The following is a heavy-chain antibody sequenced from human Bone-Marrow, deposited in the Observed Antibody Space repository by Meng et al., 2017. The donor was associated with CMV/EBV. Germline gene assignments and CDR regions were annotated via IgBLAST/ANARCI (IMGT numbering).Heavy chain of an antibody. CDR3: ARDLSGARDY. CDR1: GFTFSSYS. D-gene: IGHD1-26*01. Sequence: GEVVGAGGGLVKPGGSSRLSCAASGFTFSSYSMNWVRQAPGKGLVWVSRIDTDGSIIDYADSVKGRFTISRDNSKNTLYLQMNSLRVEDTGIYYCARDLSGARDYWGQGTLVTVSS. V-gene: IGHV3-74*01. J-gene: IGHJ4*02. CDR2: IDTDGSII.